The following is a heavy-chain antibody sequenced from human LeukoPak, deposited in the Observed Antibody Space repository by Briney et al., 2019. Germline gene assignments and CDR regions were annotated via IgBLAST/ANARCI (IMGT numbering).Heavy chain of an antibody. V-gene: IGHV4-61*02. CDR3: AAARMQQLRAFDI. J-gene: IGHJ3*02. CDR1: GGSISSGSYY. Sequence: SQTLSLTCTVSGGSISSGSYYWSWIRQPAGKGLEWIGRIYTSGSTNYNPSLKSRVTISVDTSKNQFSLKLSSVTAADTAVYYCAAARMQQLRAFDIWGQGTMVTVSS. CDR2: IYTSGST. D-gene: IGHD6-13*01.